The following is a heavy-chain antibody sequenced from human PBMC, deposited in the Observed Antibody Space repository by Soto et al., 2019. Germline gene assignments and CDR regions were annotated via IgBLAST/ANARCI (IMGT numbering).Heavy chain of an antibody. CDR3: ARHGVWGVVPAATLSYYYYYGMDV. CDR2: IYPGDSDT. Sequence: GESLKISCKGSGYSFTSYWIGWVRQMPGKGLEWMGIIYPGDSDTRYSPSFQGQVTISADKSISTAYLQWSSLKASDTAMYYCARHGVWGVVPAATLSYYYYYGMDVWGQGTTVTISS. D-gene: IGHD2-2*01. V-gene: IGHV5-51*01. J-gene: IGHJ6*02. CDR1: GYSFTSYW.